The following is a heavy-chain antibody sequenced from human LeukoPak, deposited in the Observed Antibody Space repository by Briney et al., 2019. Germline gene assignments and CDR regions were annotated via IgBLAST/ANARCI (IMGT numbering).Heavy chain of an antibody. CDR3: AREVRSVDYGGNSGTGYFDL. Sequence: SETLSLTCTVSGGSISSYYWSWIRQPPGKGLEWIGYIYYSGSTNYNPSLKGRVTISVDTSKNQFSLKLSSVTAADTAVYYCAREVRSVDYGGNSGTGYFDLWGRGTLVTVSS. CDR2: IYYSGST. V-gene: IGHV4-59*01. CDR1: GGSISSYY. J-gene: IGHJ2*01. D-gene: IGHD4-23*01.